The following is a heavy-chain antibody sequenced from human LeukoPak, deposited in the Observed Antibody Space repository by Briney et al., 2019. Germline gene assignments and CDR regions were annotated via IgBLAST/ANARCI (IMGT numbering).Heavy chain of an antibody. J-gene: IGHJ6*03. Sequence: GGSLRLSCAASGFTFDAYAMSWVRQAPGKGLEWVSGINWNGDSTAYADSVKGRFTVSRDSAKNSLYLQMNSLRAEDTALYSCARRFCSTGSCYYYMDVWGKGTTVTVSS. CDR1: GFTFDAYA. V-gene: IGHV3-20*04. D-gene: IGHD2-15*01. CDR2: INWNGDST. CDR3: ARRFCSTGSCYYYMDV.